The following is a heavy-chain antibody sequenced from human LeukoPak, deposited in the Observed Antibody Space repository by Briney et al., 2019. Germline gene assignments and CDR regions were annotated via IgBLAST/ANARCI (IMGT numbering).Heavy chain of an antibody. V-gene: IGHV4-38-2*01. CDR3: ARHVSYNIIGSHWGGFDP. Sequence: SETLSLTCAVSGYSISSGHFWGWIRQPPGKGLEWIGSIFQSGTTYYNPSLKSRVTISVDTSKNHFSLKLSSVTAADTAVYYCARHVSYNIIGSHWGGFDPWGRGTLVTVSS. CDR2: IFQSGTT. J-gene: IGHJ5*02. D-gene: IGHD3-22*01. CDR1: GYSISSGHF.